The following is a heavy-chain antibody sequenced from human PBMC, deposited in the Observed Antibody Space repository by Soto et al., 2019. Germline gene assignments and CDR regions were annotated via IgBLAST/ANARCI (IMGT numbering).Heavy chain of an antibody. V-gene: IGHV3-11*01. D-gene: IGHD6-19*01. CDR2: ISILGDST. J-gene: IGHJ3*01. CDR1: GFSFNVYY. CDR3: ARDRAGTRTFPHNTFNL. Sequence: QEQLAESGGGLVKPGGSLRLSCAASGFSFNVYYMTWIRQAPGSGLEWVASISILGDSTYYADSVKGRFTISRDNVKNSLYLQMDTLRAEDTAVYYCARDRAGTRTFPHNTFNLWGQGITVDVAS.